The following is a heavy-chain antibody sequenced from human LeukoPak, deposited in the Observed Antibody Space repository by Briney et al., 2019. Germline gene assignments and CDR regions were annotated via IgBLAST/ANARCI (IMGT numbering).Heavy chain of an antibody. V-gene: IGHV4-39*01. CDR3: ARGRYDFWRGYYP. CDR2: IYYSGST. Sequence: SETLSLTCTVSGGSTSSSSYYWGWIRQPPGKGLEWIGSIYYSGSTYYNPSLKSRVTISVDTSKNQFSLKLSSVTAADTAVYYCARGRYDFWRGYYPWGQGTLVTVSS. J-gene: IGHJ5*02. CDR1: GGSTSSSSYY. D-gene: IGHD3-3*01.